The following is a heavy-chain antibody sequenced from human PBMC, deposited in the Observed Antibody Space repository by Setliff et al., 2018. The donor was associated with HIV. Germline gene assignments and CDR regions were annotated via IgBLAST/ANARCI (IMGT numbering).Heavy chain of an antibody. CDR1: GGALSTYA. CDR2: IIPVFGTA. V-gene: IGHV1-69*13. Sequence: ASVKVSCKASGGALSTYAINWVRQAPGQGLEWVGGIIPVFGTANYAQKLEGRVTITADESTSTAYMELSGLGSEDTAVYYCARAAYYDSRDFSDYYYMDVWGTG. J-gene: IGHJ6*03. CDR3: ARAAYYDSRDFSDYYYMDV. D-gene: IGHD3-22*01.